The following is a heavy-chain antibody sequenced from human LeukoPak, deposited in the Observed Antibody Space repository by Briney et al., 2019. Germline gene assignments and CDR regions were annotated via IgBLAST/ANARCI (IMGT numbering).Heavy chain of an antibody. Sequence: GGALRLSCAASGCTFSSNYMSGVGQAPGKGLEGVSIMYSGGSTFYTDSVTGRFTISRDNSKNTLYLQMNSLRAEDTAVYYCARGGSYLSAFDIWGQGTMVTVSS. D-gene: IGHD1-26*01. CDR1: GCTFSSNY. J-gene: IGHJ3*02. V-gene: IGHV3-53*01. CDR3: ARGGSYLSAFDI. CDR2: MYSGGST.